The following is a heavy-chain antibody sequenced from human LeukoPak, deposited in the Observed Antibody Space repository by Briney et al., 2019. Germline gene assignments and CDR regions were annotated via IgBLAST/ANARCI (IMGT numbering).Heavy chain of an antibody. CDR3: ARVPRAKMTTVTQSDY. Sequence: ASVKASCKASGYTFTSYDINWVRQATGQGLEWMGWMNPNSGNTGYAQKFQGRVTMTRNTSISTAYMELSSLRSEDTAVYYCARVPRAKMTTVTQSDYWGQGTLVTVSS. D-gene: IGHD4-17*01. J-gene: IGHJ4*02. CDR1: GYTFTSYD. CDR2: MNPNSGNT. V-gene: IGHV1-8*01.